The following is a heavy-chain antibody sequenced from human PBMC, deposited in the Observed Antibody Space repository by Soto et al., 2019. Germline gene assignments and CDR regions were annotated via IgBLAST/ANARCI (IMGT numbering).Heavy chain of an antibody. Sequence: SDTLSLTFTVSGGSISSYYWSWIRQPPGKGLEWILYIYYSGSTNYNPSLKSLVTISVDTSKNQFSLKLSSVTAADTAVYYCARLDFEDFLSGYYYYFYXWGQVTLFTVSX. J-gene: IGHJ4*02. D-gene: IGHD3-3*01. CDR3: ARLDFEDFLSGYYYYFYX. V-gene: IGHV4-59*01. CDR2: IYYSGST. CDR1: GGSISSYY.